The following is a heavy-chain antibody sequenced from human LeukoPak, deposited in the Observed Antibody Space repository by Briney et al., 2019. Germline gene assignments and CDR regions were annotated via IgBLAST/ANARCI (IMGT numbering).Heavy chain of an antibody. CDR2: MSPESGDT. CDR1: GYTFTDYY. V-gene: IGHV1-8*03. J-gene: IGHJ5*02. D-gene: IGHD3-3*01. CDR3: ARVRLRNGYNWFDP. Sequence: EASVKVSCKASGYTFTDYYINWVRQAPGQGLEWMGWMSPESGDTGYAHKFQGRVTITRNTSITTAYMELRSLRFDDTAVYYCARVRLRNGYNWFDPWGQGTLVTVSS.